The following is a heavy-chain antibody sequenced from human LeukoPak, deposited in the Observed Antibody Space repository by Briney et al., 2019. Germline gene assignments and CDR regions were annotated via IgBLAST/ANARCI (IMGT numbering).Heavy chain of an antibody. V-gene: IGHV4-59*01. CDR1: GGSISSYY. CDR3: ATASSGSETNFQH. J-gene: IGHJ1*01. CDR2: IYYSGST. Sequence: PSETLSLTCTVSGGSISSYYWSWLRQPPGKGLEWIGYIYYSGSTNYNPSLKSRVTISVDTSKNQFSLKLSSVTAADTAVYYCATASSGSETNFQHWGQGTLVTVSS. D-gene: IGHD1-26*01.